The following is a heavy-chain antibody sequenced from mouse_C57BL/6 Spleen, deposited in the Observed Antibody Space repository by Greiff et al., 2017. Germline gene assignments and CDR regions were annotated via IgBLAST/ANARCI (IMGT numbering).Heavy chain of an antibody. D-gene: IGHD2-1*01. Sequence: QVQLQQPGAELVKPGASVKMSCKASGYTFTSYWITWVKQRPGQGLEWNGDIYPGSGSTNYNEKFKSKATLTVDTSSSTAYMQLSSLTSEDSAVYYCARASTGSHWYFDVWGTGTTVTVSS. CDR3: ARASTGSHWYFDV. V-gene: IGHV1-55*01. J-gene: IGHJ1*03. CDR1: GYTFTSYW. CDR2: IYPGSGST.